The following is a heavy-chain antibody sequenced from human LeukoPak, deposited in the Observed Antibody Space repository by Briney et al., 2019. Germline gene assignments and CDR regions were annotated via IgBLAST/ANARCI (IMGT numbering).Heavy chain of an antibody. J-gene: IGHJ4*02. CDR3: ARAGERDGYNFDY. CDR1: GYTFTGYY. D-gene: IGHD5-24*01. CDR2: INPNSGGT. V-gene: IGHV1-2*02. Sequence: ASVKVSFKASGYTFTGYYMHWVRQAPGQGLEWMGWINPNSGGTNYAQKFQGRVTMTRDTSISTAYMELSRLRSDDTAVYYCARAGERDGYNFDYWGQGTLVTVSS.